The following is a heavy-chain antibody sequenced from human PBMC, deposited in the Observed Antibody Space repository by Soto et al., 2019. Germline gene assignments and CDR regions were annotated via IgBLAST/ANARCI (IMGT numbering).Heavy chain of an antibody. J-gene: IGHJ4*02. CDR1: GYTLTSYA. CDR3: ARDRVAVAVPLDY. CDR2: INAGNGNT. Sequence: QVKLVQSGAEVKKPGASVKVSCKASGYTLTSYAMHWVRQAPGQRLEWMGWINAGNGNTKYSQKFQGRVTITRDTSVSPDYMGLSGLRSEESAVYYCARDRVAVAVPLDYWGQGTLVTVSS. D-gene: IGHD6-19*01. V-gene: IGHV1-3*01.